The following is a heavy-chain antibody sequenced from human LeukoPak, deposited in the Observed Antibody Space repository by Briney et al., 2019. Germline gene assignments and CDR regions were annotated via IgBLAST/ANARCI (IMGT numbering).Heavy chain of an antibody. Sequence: PSETLSLTCTVSGGSIISSSNYYWSWIRQPPGKGLEWIGYIFHSGNPYYNASLKSRLSISVDRSKNQFSLRLTSVTAADTAAYYCARGIAFDIWGHGTLVTVSS. J-gene: IGHJ3*02. CDR1: GGSIISSSNYY. V-gene: IGHV4-30-2*01. CDR3: ARGIAFDI. CDR2: IFHSGNP.